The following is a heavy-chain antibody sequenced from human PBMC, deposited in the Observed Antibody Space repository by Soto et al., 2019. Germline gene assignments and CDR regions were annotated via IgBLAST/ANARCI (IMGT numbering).Heavy chain of an antibody. Sequence: EVQLVESGGGLVQPGGSLKLSCAASGFTFSGSAVHWVRQASGKGLEWVGRIRSKANNYATAYAASVQGRFTIFRDDLKNTAYLQMNRLNTEDTAVYYCTNPQVYYGMDVWGQGTTVTGSS. J-gene: IGHJ6*02. CDR1: GFTFSGSA. CDR2: IRSKANNYAT. CDR3: TNPQVYYGMDV. V-gene: IGHV3-73*02.